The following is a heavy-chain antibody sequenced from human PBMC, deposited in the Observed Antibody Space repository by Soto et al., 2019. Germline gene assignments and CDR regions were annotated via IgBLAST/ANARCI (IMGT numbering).Heavy chain of an antibody. CDR3: ASQMESYDSVWGGYRRIIAS. J-gene: IGHJ4*02. D-gene: IGHD3-16*02. CDR2: IYYTGSI. Sequence: SETLSLTCTVSGGSLSNNYWSWIRQPPGKALEWIGYIYYTGSIKYNPSLESRVTLSLDTSKNQFSMKLSSVTPADTAVYYCASQMESYDSVWGGYRRIIASWGQGTLVTVSS. CDR1: GGSLSNNY. V-gene: IGHV4-59*12.